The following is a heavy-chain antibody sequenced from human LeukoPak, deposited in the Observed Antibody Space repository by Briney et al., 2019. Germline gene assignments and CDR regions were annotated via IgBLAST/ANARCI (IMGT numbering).Heavy chain of an antibody. J-gene: IGHJ3*02. V-gene: IGHV4-39*07. Sequence: SETLSLTCTVSGGSISSSSYYWGWIRQPPGKGLEWIGSIYYSGSTNYNPSLKSRVTISVDTSKNQFSLKLSSVTAADTAVYYCARDGRLMQRGYSYGLDAFDIWGQGTMVTVSS. D-gene: IGHD5-18*01. CDR2: IYYSGST. CDR3: ARDGRLMQRGYSYGLDAFDI. CDR1: GGSISSSSYY.